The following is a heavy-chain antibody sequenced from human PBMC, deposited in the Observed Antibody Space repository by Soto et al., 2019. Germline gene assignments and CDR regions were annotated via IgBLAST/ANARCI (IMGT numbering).Heavy chain of an antibody. CDR3: AREQLGYCSSTSCYASWFDP. J-gene: IGHJ5*02. CDR1: GGSFSGYY. Sequence: TSETLSLTCAVYGGSFSGYYWSWIRQPPGKGLEWIGEINHSGSTNYNPSLKSRVTISVDTSKNQFSLKLSSVTAADTAVYYCAREQLGYCSSTSCYASWFDPWGQGTLVTVSS. V-gene: IGHV4-34*01. CDR2: INHSGST. D-gene: IGHD2-2*01.